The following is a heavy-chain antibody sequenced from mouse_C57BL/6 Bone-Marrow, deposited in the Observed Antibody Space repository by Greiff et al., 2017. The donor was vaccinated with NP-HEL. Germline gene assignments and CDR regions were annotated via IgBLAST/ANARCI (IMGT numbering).Heavy chain of an antibody. Sequence: EVQLQESGGGLVQPGESLKLSCESNEYEFPSHDMSWVRKTPEKRLELVAAINSDGGSTYYPDTMERRFIISRDNTKKTLYLQMSSLRSEDTALYYGARPLYYDYDGGGFAYWGQGTLVTVSA. J-gene: IGHJ3*01. D-gene: IGHD2-4*01. CDR2: INSDGGST. CDR1: EYEFPSHD. CDR3: ARPLYYDYDGGGFAY. V-gene: IGHV5-2*01.